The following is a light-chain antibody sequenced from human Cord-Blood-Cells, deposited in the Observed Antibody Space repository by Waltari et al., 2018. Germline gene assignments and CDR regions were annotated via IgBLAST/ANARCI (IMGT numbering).Light chain of an antibody. CDR1: QSISSW. CDR3: QQYNSYSPWT. Sequence: DIQMTQSPSTLSASVGYRVTITCRASQSISSWLAWYQQIPGKAPKLLIYDASSLESGVPSRFSGSGSGTEFTLTISSLQPDDFATYYCQQYNSYSPWTFGQGTKVEIK. J-gene: IGKJ1*01. V-gene: IGKV1-5*01. CDR2: DAS.